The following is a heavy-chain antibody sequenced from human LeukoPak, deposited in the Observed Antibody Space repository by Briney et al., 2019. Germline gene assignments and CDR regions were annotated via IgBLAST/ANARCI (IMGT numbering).Heavy chain of an antibody. D-gene: IGHD5-18*01. V-gene: IGHV3-23*01. J-gene: IGHJ4*02. CDR3: ANTPDSYGYPFDY. Sequence: GGSLRLSCAASGFTFSSYAMSWVRQAPGKGLEWVSAISGSGGSTYYADSVKGRFTISRDNSKNTLYLPMNSLRAEDTAVYYCANTPDSYGYPFDYWGQGTLVTVSS. CDR2: ISGSGGST. CDR1: GFTFSSYA.